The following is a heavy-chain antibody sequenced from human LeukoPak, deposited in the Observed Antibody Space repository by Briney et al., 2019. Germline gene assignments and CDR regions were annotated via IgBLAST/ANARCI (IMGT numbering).Heavy chain of an antibody. CDR2: INNGGGT. CDR1: GGSFSGYY. Sequence: PSETLSLTCAVYGGSFSGYYWSWIRQPPGKGLEWIGEINNGGGTNYNPSLKRRVTLSLDTSKNQFSLKLNPVTAADTAVCYCARGPGGCSSTSWSLDSWGEGTLVTVSS. D-gene: IGHD2-2*01. CDR3: ARGPGGCSSTSWSLDS. J-gene: IGHJ4*02. V-gene: IGHV4-34*01.